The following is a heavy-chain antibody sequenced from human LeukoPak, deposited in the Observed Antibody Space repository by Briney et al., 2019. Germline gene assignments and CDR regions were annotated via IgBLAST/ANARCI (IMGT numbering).Heavy chain of an antibody. CDR3: ARDRWIFDY. D-gene: IGHD5-12*01. CDR1: GGSISSYY. V-gene: IGHV4-59*01. Sequence: SETLPLTCTVSGGSISSYYWSWIRQPPGKGLEWIGYIYYSGSTNYNPSLKSRVTISVDTSKNQFSLKLSSVTAADTAVYYCARDRWIFDYWGQGTLVTVPS. J-gene: IGHJ4*02. CDR2: IYYSGST.